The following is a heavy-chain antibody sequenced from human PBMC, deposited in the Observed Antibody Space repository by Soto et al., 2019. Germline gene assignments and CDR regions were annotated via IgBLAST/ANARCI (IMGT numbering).Heavy chain of an antibody. CDR2: MSGTGGST. J-gene: IGHJ4*02. CDR1: GFTFSSYA. V-gene: IGHV3-23*01. CDR3: AKAGFSSGWSPSYFDY. Sequence: EVQLLESGGGLVQPGRSLRLSCAASGFTFSSYAMNWVRQAPGKGLEWVSDMSGTGGSTYYADSVKGRFTISRDNSKNTLYLQMNSLRGEATAVFFCAKAGFSSGWSPSYFDYWGQGTLVTVSS. D-gene: IGHD6-19*01.